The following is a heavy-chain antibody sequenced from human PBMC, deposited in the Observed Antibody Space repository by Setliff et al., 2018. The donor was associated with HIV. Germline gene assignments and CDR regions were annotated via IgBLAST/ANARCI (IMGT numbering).Heavy chain of an antibody. V-gene: IGHV4-39*02. CDR2: ISHSGIT. J-gene: IGHJ6*03. CDR3: ARARFWSGYYTGDNYYYMDV. CDR1: GVPTISSSSSYY. D-gene: IGHD3-3*01. Sequence: SETLSLPCIVSGVPTISSSSSYYWGWIRQPPGKGLEWIGYISHSGITYYNPSLKGRVTISVDTSKSNFSLRLSSVTAADTAVYYCARARFWSGYYTGDNYYYMDVWGKGTTVTVSS.